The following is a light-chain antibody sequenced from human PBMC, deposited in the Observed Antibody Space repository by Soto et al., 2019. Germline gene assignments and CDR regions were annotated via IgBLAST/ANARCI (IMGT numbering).Light chain of an antibody. Sequence: EVVLTQSPGTLSLSPGERATLSCGASQSVTGNYLAWYQQKPGQAPRLLIFGASTRATGIPDRFSGSGSGTDFTLTISRLEPEDFAVYYCQQFSSYPLTFGGGTKV. J-gene: IGKJ4*01. CDR1: QSVTGNY. CDR3: QQFSSYPLT. CDR2: GAS. V-gene: IGKV3-20*01.